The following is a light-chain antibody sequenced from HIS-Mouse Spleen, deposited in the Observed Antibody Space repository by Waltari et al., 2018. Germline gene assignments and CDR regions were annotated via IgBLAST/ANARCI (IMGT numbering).Light chain of an antibody. CDR1: RSDVGSYNR. CDR2: EVS. Sequence: QSALTQPPSVSGSPGQSVPISCTGPRSDVGSYNRVSWYQQPPGTAPKLIIYEVSNRPSGVPDRFSGSKSGNTASLTISGLQAEDEADYYCSLYTSSSTLVFGGGTKLTVL. J-gene: IGLJ2*01. CDR3: SLYTSSSTLV. V-gene: IGLV2-18*01.